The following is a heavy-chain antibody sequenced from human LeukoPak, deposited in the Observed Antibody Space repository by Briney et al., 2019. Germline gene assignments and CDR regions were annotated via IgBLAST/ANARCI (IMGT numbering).Heavy chain of an antibody. CDR1: GGTFSSYA. Sequence: ASVKVSCKASGGTFSSYAISWVRQAPGQGLEWMGGIIPIFGTANYAQKFQGRVTITADESTSTAYMELSSLRSEDTAVYYCARHGLDFRGRDYYFDYWGQGTLVTVSS. CDR3: ARHGLDFRGRDYYFDY. CDR2: IIPIFGTA. J-gene: IGHJ4*02. D-gene: IGHD3-10*01. V-gene: IGHV1-69*13.